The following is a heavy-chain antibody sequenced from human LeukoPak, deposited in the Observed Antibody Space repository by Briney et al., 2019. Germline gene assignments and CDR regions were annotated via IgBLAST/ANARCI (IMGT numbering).Heavy chain of an antibody. CDR1: GDSVSSNSAA. D-gene: IGHD6-19*01. CDR2: TYYRSKWYN. CDR3: ARGKQWLVRLHYFDY. V-gene: IGHV6-1*01. J-gene: IGHJ4*02. Sequence: SQTLSLTCAISGDSVSSNSAAWNWIRQSPLRGLEWLGRTYYRSKWYNDYAISVKSRITINPDTSKNQFSLQLNSVTPEDTAVYYCARGKQWLVRLHYFDYWGQGTLVTVSS.